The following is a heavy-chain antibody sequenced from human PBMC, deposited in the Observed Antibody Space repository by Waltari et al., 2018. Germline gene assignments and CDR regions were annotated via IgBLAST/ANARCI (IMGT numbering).Heavy chain of an antibody. CDR3: ARGHVAVATIDY. CDR1: GGSISSGGYY. Sequence: QVQLQESGPGLVKPSQTLSLTCTVSGGSISSGGYYWSWIRQHPGKGLEWIGEINHSGSTNYNPSLKSRVTISVDTSKNQFSLKLSSVTAADTAVYYCARGHVAVATIDYWGQGTLVTVSS. J-gene: IGHJ4*02. V-gene: IGHV4-31*03. CDR2: INHSGST. D-gene: IGHD6-19*01.